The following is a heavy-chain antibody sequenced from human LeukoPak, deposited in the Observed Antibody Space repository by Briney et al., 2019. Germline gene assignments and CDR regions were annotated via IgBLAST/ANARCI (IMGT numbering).Heavy chain of an antibody. D-gene: IGHD3-10*01. J-gene: IGHJ4*02. CDR2: MNPNSGNT. CDR1: GYTFTSYD. V-gene: IGHV1-8*02. CDR3: ARDGYGSGKGFFDY. Sequence: ASVKVSCKASGYTFTSYDINWVRQATGQGLEWMGWMNPNSGNTGYAQKFQGRVTMTTDTSSSTAYMELRSLTSDDTAVYYCARDGYGSGKGFFDYWGQGTLVTVSS.